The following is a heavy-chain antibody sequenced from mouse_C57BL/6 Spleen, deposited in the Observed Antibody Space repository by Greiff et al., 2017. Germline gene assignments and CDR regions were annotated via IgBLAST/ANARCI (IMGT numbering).Heavy chain of an antibody. CDR1: GYTFTSYW. Sequence: QVQLQQPGAELVQPGASVKLSCKASGYTFTSYWMQWVKQRPGQGLEWIGEIDPSDSFPNYNQKFTGKATLTVDTSSSTAYMHLSSLTSEDSAFYYCAREVSGDDYWGQGTTLTVSS. V-gene: IGHV1-50*01. CDR2: IDPSDSFP. CDR3: AREVSGDDY. J-gene: IGHJ2*01.